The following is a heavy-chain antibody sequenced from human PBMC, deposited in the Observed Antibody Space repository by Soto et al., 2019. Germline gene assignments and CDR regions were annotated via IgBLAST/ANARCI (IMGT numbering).Heavy chain of an antibody. D-gene: IGHD3-22*01. CDR2: ISGSGSNT. J-gene: IGHJ4*02. CDR1: GFTFSSYA. V-gene: IGHV3-23*01. Sequence: PGGSLRLSCAASGFTFSSYAMTWVRQAPGKGLEWVSTISGSGSNTYYADSVKGRFTISRDNSKNTLFLQMNSLRAEDTAVYYCARDDYDSSGYYPLLDYWGQGTLVTVSS. CDR3: ARDDYDSSGYYPLLDY.